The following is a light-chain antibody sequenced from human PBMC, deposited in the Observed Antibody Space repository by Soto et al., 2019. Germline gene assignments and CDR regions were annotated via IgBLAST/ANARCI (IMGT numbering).Light chain of an antibody. CDR1: QSISSW. Sequence: DIQMTQSPSTLSASVGDRVTITCRASQSISSWLAWYQQKPGKAPKLLIYDAYILETGVPSRFSGSGSGTEFTLTTSSLQPDDFASYYCQQYKSYSAITFGEGTKVEIK. V-gene: IGKV1-5*01. CDR2: DAY. CDR3: QQYKSYSAIT. J-gene: IGKJ4*01.